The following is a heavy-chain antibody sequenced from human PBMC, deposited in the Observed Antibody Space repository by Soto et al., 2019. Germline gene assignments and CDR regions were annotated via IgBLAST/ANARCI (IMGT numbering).Heavy chain of an antibody. V-gene: IGHV1-69*01. D-gene: IGHD2-15*01. CDR3: ASQGRPRPIHAFDI. Sequence: SVKVSCKASGGTFSSYAISWVRQAPGQGLEWIGGIIPIFGTANYAQKFQGRVTITADESTSTAYMELSSLRSEDTAVYYCASQGRPRPIHAFDIWGQGTMVTVSS. CDR2: IIPIFGTA. CDR1: GGTFSSYA. J-gene: IGHJ3*02.